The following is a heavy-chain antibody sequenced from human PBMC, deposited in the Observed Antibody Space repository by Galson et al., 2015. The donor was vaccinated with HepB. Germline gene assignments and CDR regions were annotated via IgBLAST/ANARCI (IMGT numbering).Heavy chain of an antibody. CDR2: INHSGST. CDR1: GGSFSGYY. J-gene: IGHJ4*02. CDR3: ARFGGYDRPHYFDY. V-gene: IGHV4-34*01. Sequence: SETLSLTCAVYGGSFSGYYWSWIRQPPGKGLEWFGEINHSGSTNYNPSLKSRVTISVDTSKNQFSLKLSSVTAADTAVYYCARFGGYDRPHYFDYWGQGTLVTVSS. D-gene: IGHD5-12*01.